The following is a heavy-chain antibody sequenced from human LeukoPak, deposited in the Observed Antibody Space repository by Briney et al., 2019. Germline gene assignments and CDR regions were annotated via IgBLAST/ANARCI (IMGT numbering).Heavy chain of an antibody. Sequence: VASVTVSCTASGGTFISYAISWVRQAPGQGLEWMGGIIPIFGTANYAQKFQGRVTITADESTSTAYMELSSLRSEDTAVYYCARGSNWNYGFDPWGQGTLVTVSS. CDR3: ARGSNWNYGFDP. D-gene: IGHD1-7*01. J-gene: IGHJ5*02. CDR1: GGTFISYA. V-gene: IGHV1-69*13. CDR2: IIPIFGTA.